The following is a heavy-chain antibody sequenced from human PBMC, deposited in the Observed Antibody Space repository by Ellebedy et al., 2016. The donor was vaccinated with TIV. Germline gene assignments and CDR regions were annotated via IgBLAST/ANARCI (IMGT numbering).Heavy chain of an antibody. D-gene: IGHD3-3*01. CDR1: GGSISSYY. J-gene: IGHJ5*02. Sequence: SETLSLXXSVSGGSISSYYWSWIRQPPGKGLEWIGYIYYSGSTNYNPSLKSRVTISVDTSKNQFSLKLSSVTAADTAVYYCARGMIFGVVINWFDPWGQGTLVTVSS. V-gene: IGHV4-59*01. CDR3: ARGMIFGVVINWFDP. CDR2: IYYSGST.